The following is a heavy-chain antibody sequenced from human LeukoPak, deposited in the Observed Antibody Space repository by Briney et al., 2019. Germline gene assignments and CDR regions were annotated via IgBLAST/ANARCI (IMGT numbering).Heavy chain of an antibody. Sequence: SETLSLTCAVYGGSFSGYYWSWIRQPPGKGLEWIGEINHSGSTNYNPSLKSRVTISVDTSKNQFSLQLNSVTPEDTAVYYCARDQPGIAAAAPGYYFDYWGQGTLVTVSS. D-gene: IGHD6-13*01. CDR1: GGSFSGYY. CDR2: INHSGST. CDR3: ARDQPGIAAAAPGYYFDY. V-gene: IGHV4-34*01. J-gene: IGHJ4*02.